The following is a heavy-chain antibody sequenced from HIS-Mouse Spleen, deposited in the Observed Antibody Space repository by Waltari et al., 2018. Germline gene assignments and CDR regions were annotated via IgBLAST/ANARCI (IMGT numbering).Heavy chain of an antibody. J-gene: IGHJ4*02. CDR2: ISSSSSYI. Sequence: EVQLVESGGGLVKPGGSLRLSCAASGFTFSSYSMNWVRQAPGTGLEWVSSISSSSSYIYYADSVKGRFTISRDNAKNSLYLQMNSLRAEDTAVYYCARDPYSSSWYFDYWGQGTLVTVSS. CDR3: ARDPYSSSWYFDY. V-gene: IGHV3-21*01. D-gene: IGHD6-13*01. CDR1: GFTFSSYS.